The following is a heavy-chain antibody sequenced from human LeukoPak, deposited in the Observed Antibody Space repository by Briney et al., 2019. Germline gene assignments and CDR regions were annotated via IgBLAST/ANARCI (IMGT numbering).Heavy chain of an antibody. J-gene: IGHJ4*02. CDR3: ARPYCSSTSCYDY. CDR2: IYPGDSDT. CDR1: GYSFTSYW. Sequence: GESLKISCKDSGYSFTSYWIGWVRPMPGKGLEWMGIIYPGDSDTRNSPSFQGQVTISADKSISTAYLRWSRLKASDTAMYYCARPYCSSTSCYDYWGRGTLVTVSS. D-gene: IGHD2-2*01. V-gene: IGHV5-51*01.